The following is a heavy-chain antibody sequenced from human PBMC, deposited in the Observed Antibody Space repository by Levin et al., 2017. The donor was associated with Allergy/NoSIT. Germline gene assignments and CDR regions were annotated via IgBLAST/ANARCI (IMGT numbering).Heavy chain of an antibody. CDR3: ASRLTYYDILTGSIDAFDI. Sequence: SETLSLTCTVSGGSISSYYWSWIRQPPGKGLEWIGYIYYSGSTNYNPSLKSRVTISADTSTNQFFLKLSSVTAADTAVYYCASRLTYYDILTGSIDAFDIWGQGTMVTVSS. J-gene: IGHJ3*02. V-gene: IGHV4-59*08. D-gene: IGHD3-9*01. CDR2: IYYSGST. CDR1: GGSISSYY.